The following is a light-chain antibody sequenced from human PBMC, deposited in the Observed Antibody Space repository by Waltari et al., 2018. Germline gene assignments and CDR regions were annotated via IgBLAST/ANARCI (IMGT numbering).Light chain of an antibody. CDR1: QSVSRF. CDR2: GAS. V-gene: IGKV3-20*01. Sequence: EIVLTQCPGTLSLSPGARGTLSCRASQSVSRFLAWYQQKPGQAPRFLISGASTRATGIPDRFSGRGSGTDFNLTISKLETKDFAVYYCQKYDPFPATFDQGTKVEIK. CDR3: QKYDPFPAT. J-gene: IGKJ1*01.